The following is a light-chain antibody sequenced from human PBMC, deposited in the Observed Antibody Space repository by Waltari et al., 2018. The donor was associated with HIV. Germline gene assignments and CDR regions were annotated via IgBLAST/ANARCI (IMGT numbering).Light chain of an antibody. J-gene: IGLJ2*01. Sequence: QSVLTQPPSASGTPGQRVTISCSGSSSNIGSNYVYWYQQLPGTAPKLLIYRNSQRPSGVPDRFSGSKSGTSASLAISGLRSEDEADYYCAAWDDSLSGFFGGGTKLTVL. CDR3: AAWDDSLSGF. CDR2: RNS. V-gene: IGLV1-47*01. CDR1: SSNIGSNY.